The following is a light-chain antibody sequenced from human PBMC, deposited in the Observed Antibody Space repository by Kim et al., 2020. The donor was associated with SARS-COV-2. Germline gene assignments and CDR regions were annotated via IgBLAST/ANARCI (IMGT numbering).Light chain of an antibody. CDR1: KLGNKY. Sequence: SYELTQPPSVSVSPGQTASITCSGDKLGNKYANWYQQKPGQSPVLVICQDTKRPSGIPERFSGSNSGNTATLTISGAQSLDEADYYCQAWDSSTGWVFGGGTQRTVL. CDR3: QAWDSSTGWV. V-gene: IGLV3-1*01. CDR2: QDT. J-gene: IGLJ3*02.